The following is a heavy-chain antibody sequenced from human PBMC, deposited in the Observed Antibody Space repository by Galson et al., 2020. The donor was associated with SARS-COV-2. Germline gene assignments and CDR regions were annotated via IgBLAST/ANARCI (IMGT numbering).Heavy chain of an antibody. J-gene: IGHJ3*02. CDR3: AKENNACDI. CDR2: ISYDGSSK. V-gene: IGHV3-30*18. CDR1: GFTFKNFA. Sequence: GGSLRLSCVASGFTFKNFALHWVRQAPGKGLEWVAAISYDGSSKFYADSVKGRFTISRDNSKKTLYLEVNSLRDEDTALYYCAKENNACDIWGQGTMVTVSS.